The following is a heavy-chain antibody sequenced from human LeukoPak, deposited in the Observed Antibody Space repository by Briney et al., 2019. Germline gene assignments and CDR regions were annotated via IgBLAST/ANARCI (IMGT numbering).Heavy chain of an antibody. J-gene: IGHJ6*03. CDR3: ARKDRPQWLATQYYYYYYMDV. Sequence: SGGSLRLSCAASGFTFSSYSMNWVRQAAGKGLEWVSSISSSSIYIYYGDSVKGRFTISRDNAKNSLYLQMNSLRAEDTAVYYCARKDRPQWLATQYYYYYYMDVWGKGTTVTISS. V-gene: IGHV3-21*04. CDR2: ISSSSIYI. CDR1: GFTFSSYS. D-gene: IGHD6-19*01.